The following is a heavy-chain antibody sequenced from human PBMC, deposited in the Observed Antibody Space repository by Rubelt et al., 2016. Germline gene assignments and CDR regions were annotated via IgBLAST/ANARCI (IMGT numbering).Heavy chain of an antibody. Sequence: QVQVVQSGAEVKKPGASVKVSCKASGNTFTDFAVNWVRQAPGQGLEWMGWISVYNGNTNRVQKFQGRVTMTTDTSTSTAYMELRSLRSDDTAVYYGARDHPQLQERYYYGMDVWGQGTTVIVSS. D-gene: IGHD5-24*01. J-gene: IGHJ6*02. V-gene: IGHV1-18*01. CDR3: ARDHPQLQERYYYGMDV. CDR1: GNTFTDFA. CDR2: ISVYNGNT.